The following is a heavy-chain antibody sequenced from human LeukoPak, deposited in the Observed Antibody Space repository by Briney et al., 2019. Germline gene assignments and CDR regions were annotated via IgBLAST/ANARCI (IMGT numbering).Heavy chain of an antibody. V-gene: IGHV4-39*01. CDR3: ARHSRSAYTGYENAFDI. D-gene: IGHD5-12*01. CDR2: IYNSANT. CDR1: GDSISSSSYC. J-gene: IGHJ3*02. Sequence: SETLSLTCTVSGDSISSSSYCWDWIRQPPGKGLEWIGNIYNSANTHYNPSLKTRITMSVDTSKKQFSLKLNSGTAADTGIYYCARHSRSAYTGYENAFDIWGQGTMVTVSS.